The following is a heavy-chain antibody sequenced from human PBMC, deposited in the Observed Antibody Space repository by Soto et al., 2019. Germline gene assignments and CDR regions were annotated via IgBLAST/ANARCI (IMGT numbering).Heavy chain of an antibody. J-gene: IGHJ4*02. V-gene: IGHV3-53*01. D-gene: IGHD3-3*01. CDR3: GRNPFGVSHDNVVL. Sequence: PGGSLRLSCAASGFSVTTNYMTWVRQAPGKGLEWVSLIYIDDATHYADSVKGRFTISRDISKNTLYLQMDSLRAEDTAIYYCGRNPFGVSHDNVVLWSPGTLVTV. CDR2: IYIDDAT. CDR1: GFSVTTNY.